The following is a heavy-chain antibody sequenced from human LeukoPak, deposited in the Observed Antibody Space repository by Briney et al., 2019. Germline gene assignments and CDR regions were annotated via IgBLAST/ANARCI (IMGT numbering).Heavy chain of an antibody. CDR2: IYYSGST. Sequence: SETLSLTCTVSGGSISSYYWSWIRHPPAKGLEWRGYIYYSGSTNYNPSLESRVTISVDTSKNQFSLKLSSVTAADTAVYYCARQTHYYGSDAFDIWGQGTMVTVSS. V-gene: IGHV4-59*08. D-gene: IGHD3-10*01. J-gene: IGHJ3*02. CDR3: ARQTHYYGSDAFDI. CDR1: GGSISSYY.